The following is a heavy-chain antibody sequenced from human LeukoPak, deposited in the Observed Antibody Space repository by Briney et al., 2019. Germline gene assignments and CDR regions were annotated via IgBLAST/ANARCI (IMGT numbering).Heavy chain of an antibody. V-gene: IGHV3-23*01. J-gene: IGHJ4*02. CDR1: GFTFSSYA. CDR3: AKTKDSGDWSIDY. Sequence: RGSLRLSCAASGFTFSSYAMNWVRQAPGKGLEWISFITRSGQSTYYADSVKGRFTISRDNSNNTLYLQVNSLRAEDTAVYYCAKTKDSGDWSIDYWGQGTLVTISS. D-gene: IGHD4-17*01. CDR2: ITRSGQST.